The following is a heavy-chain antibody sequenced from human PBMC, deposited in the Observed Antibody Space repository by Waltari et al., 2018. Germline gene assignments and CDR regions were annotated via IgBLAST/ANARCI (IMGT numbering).Heavy chain of an antibody. V-gene: IGHV3-23*01. D-gene: IGHD4-17*01. CDR3: ARVFDGPNVGADWFDP. CDR2: VGGRDDNT. J-gene: IGHJ5*02. Sequence: VSAVGGRDDNTYYADSVKGRFTISRDKSKNTLYLQMNSLTAEDTAVYYCARVFDGPNVGADWFDPWGQGTLVTVSS.